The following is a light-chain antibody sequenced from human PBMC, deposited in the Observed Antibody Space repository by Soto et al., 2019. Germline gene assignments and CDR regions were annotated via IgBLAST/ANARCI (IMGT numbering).Light chain of an antibody. CDR3: QSYDSSLSGYV. CDR1: SSNIGAGYD. J-gene: IGLJ1*01. CDR2: GNS. Sequence: QSVLTQPPSVSGAPGQRVTISCTGSSSNIGAGYDVHWYQQLPGTAPKLLIYGNSNRPSGVPDRFSGSKSGTSASLAITGLXXEDEXDYYCQSYDSSLSGYVFGTGTKVTVL. V-gene: IGLV1-40*01.